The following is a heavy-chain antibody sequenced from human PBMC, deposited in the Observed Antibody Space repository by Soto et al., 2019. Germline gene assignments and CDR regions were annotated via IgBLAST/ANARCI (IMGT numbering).Heavy chain of an antibody. D-gene: IGHD2-2*01. CDR2: IYYSGST. Sequence: KPSETLSLTCTVSGGSISSGGYYWSWIRQHPGKGLEWIGYIYYSGSTYYNPSLKSRVTISVDTSKNQFSLKLSSVTAADTAVYYCARARVVVPPTYYYYGMDVWGQGTTVTVSS. CDR3: ARARVVVPPTYYYYGMDV. V-gene: IGHV4-31*03. J-gene: IGHJ6*02. CDR1: GGSISSGGYY.